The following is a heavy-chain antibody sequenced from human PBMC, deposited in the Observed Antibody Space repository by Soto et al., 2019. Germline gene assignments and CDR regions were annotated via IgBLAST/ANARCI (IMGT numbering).Heavy chain of an antibody. CDR1: GGTFSSYT. V-gene: IGHV1-69*04. D-gene: IGHD5-12*01. J-gene: IGHJ4*02. Sequence: GASVKVSCKASGGTFSSYTISWVRQAPGQGLEWMGRIIPILGIANYAQKFQGRVTITADKSTSTAYMELSSLRSEDTAVYYCARDGKYVDIVATTYFDYWGQGTLVTVSS. CDR3: ARDGKYVDIVATTYFDY. CDR2: IIPILGIA.